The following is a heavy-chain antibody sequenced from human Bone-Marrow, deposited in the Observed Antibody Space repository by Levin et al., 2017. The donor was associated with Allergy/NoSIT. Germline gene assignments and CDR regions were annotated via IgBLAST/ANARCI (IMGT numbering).Heavy chain of an antibody. CDR3: ARGYGLGNGMDV. V-gene: IGHV1-2*04. J-gene: IGHJ6*02. D-gene: IGHD6-19*01. Sequence: GESLKISCKATGYIFTGYFIYWVRQAPGQGLEYMGWINPITGGTDYAQKFQGWVTMTRDTSIATAYMELRSLKSDDTAVYYCARGYGLGNGMDVWGQGTTVRVAS. CDR1: GYIFTGYF. CDR2: INPITGGT.